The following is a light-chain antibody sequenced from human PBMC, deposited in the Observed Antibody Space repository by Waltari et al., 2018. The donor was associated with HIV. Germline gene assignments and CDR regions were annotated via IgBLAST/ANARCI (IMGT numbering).Light chain of an antibody. Sequence: QSAVTHPRPVSGSPGQSVTISCTGTSSDVGGYNHVSWYQQHPGKAPKLMIYDVSKRPSGVPDRFSGSKSGNTASLTISGLQAEDEADYYCCSYAGSYTYVVFGGGTKLTVL. CDR1: SSDVGGYNH. J-gene: IGLJ2*01. CDR2: DVS. V-gene: IGLV2-11*01. CDR3: CSYAGSYTYVV.